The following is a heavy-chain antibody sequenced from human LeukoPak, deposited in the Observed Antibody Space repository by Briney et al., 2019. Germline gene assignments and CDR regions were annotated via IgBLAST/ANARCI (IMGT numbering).Heavy chain of an antibody. V-gene: IGHV3-23*01. CDR3: TKDLLAWAFDY. D-gene: IGHD1-26*01. J-gene: IGHJ4*02. CDR2: FGGDRVA. CDR1: GFPFSNNA. Sequence: GGSLRLSCAASGFPFSNNAMSWVRQAPGKGLEWVSAFGGDRVAHYADSVKGRFTISKDDSKSTLYLQMDSLRAEDTGVYYCTKDLLAWAFDYWGQGILVTVSS.